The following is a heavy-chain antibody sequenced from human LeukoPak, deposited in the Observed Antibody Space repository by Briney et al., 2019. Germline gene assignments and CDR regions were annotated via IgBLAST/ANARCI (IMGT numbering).Heavy chain of an antibody. CDR3: ARDWDHSSGWYDAFDI. D-gene: IGHD6-19*01. J-gene: IGHJ3*02. Sequence: NAGGSLRLSYAASGLRFKDTYMSWIRQTPGRGLEWISYISNSGSSIFYTDSVKGRFTISRDNAKNSLYLQMNSLRAEDTAVYYCARDWDHSSGWYDAFDIWGQGTMVTVSS. V-gene: IGHV3-11*04. CDR1: GLRFKDTY. CDR2: ISNSGSSI.